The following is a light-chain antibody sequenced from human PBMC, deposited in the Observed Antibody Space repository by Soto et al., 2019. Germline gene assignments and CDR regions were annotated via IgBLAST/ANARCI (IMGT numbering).Light chain of an antibody. V-gene: IGKV1-5*03. CDR3: QQYNSYSQT. CDR1: QTISNW. Sequence: IQMTQSPSTLSASVGDRVTITCQASQTISNWLAWYQQKPGQAPKLLIYKASTLESGVPSRFSGSGSGTEFTLTISSLQPEDFATYYCQQYNSYSQTFDQGTKVDI. CDR2: KAS. J-gene: IGKJ1*01.